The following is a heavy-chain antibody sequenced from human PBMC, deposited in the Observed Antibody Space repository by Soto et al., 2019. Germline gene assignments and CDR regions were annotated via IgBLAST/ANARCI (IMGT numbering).Heavy chain of an antibody. CDR1: GGSISSSSYY. D-gene: IGHD6-13*01. CDR3: ARQVAAASTVNWFDP. J-gene: IGHJ5*02. V-gene: IGHV4-39*01. Sequence: SETLSLTCTVSGGSISSSSYYWGWIRQPPGKGLEWIGSIYYSGSTYYNPSLKSRVTISVDTSKNQFSLKLSSVTAADTAVYYCARQVAAASTVNWFDPWGQGTLVTVS. CDR2: IYYSGST.